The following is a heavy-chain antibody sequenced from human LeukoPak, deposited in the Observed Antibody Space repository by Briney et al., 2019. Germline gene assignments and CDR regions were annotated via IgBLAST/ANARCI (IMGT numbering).Heavy chain of an antibody. CDR3: VGERITMVRVYYFDY. CDR2: ITSDGRST. J-gene: IGHJ4*02. D-gene: IGHD3-10*01. CDR1: GFTFSSYW. V-gene: IGHV3-74*01. Sequence: GGSLRLSCAASGFTFSSYWMHWVRQAPGKGLVWVSRITSDGRSTSYADSVKGRFTISRDNAKNTLYLQMNSLRAEDTAVYYCVGERITMVRVYYFDYWGQGTLVTVSS.